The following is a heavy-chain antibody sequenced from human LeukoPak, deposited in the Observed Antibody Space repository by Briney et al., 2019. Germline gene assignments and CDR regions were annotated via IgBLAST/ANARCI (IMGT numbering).Heavy chain of an antibody. CDR2: IYYTGST. D-gene: IGHD1-14*01. V-gene: IGHV4-59*01. CDR1: GVSIRSNY. Sequence: PSETLSLTCTVSGVSIRSNYWSWVRQPPGKGLEWVGYIYYTGSTKYNPSLKSRVTISVDTSRGQFSLKLNSVTAADTAVYYCARGTYNTSPPDLWGQGTMVTVSS. CDR3: ARGTYNTSPPDL. J-gene: IGHJ3*01.